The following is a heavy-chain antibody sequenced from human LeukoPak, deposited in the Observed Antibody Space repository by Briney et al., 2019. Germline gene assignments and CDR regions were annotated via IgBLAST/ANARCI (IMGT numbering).Heavy chain of an antibody. V-gene: IGHV3-9*01. J-gene: IGHJ2*01. CDR1: GFTFSSYS. CDR2: ISWNSGSI. CDR3: AKYYGAAGFDL. Sequence: PGGSLRLSCAASGFTFSSYSMNWVRQAPGKGLEWVSGISWNSGSIGYADSVKGRFTISRDNAKNSLYLQMNSLRAEDTALYYCAKYYGAAGFDLWGRGTLVIVSS. D-gene: IGHD4-17*01.